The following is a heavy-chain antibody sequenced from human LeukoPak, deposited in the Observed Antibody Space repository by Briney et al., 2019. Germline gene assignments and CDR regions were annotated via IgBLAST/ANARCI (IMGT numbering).Heavy chain of an antibody. D-gene: IGHD3-22*01. CDR1: GFTFSTYI. V-gene: IGHV3-21*04. Sequence: GGSLRLSCAASGFTFSTYIMNWVRQTPGKGLEWVSSIGTSTSYIYYADSVKGRFTISRDNAKNSLYLEMNSLRVEDTAVYYCAKSWNYYDSSGDDALDIWGQGTMVTVSS. CDR3: AKSWNYYDSSGDDALDI. J-gene: IGHJ3*02. CDR2: IGTSTSYI.